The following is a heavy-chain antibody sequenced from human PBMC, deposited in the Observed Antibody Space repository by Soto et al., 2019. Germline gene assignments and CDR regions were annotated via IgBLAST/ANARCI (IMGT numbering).Heavy chain of an antibody. D-gene: IGHD6-6*01. Sequence: GGSLRLSCAASGFTFSSYAMSWVRQAPGKGLEWVSAISGSGGSTYYADSVKGRFTISRDNSKNTLYLQMNSLRAEDTAVYYCAKGTIHDVPYYSSYGMDVWGQGTTVTVSS. CDR3: AKGTIHDVPYYSSYGMDV. CDR2: ISGSGGST. J-gene: IGHJ6*02. CDR1: GFTFSSYA. V-gene: IGHV3-23*01.